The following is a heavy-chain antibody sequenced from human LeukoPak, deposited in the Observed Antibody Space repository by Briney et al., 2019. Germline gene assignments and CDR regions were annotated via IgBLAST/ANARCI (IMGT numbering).Heavy chain of an antibody. Sequence: ASVKVSCKASGYTFTDYYLHWVRQAPGQGPEWMGWINPNSGGTKYAQKFQGRVTMTRDTSISTAYMELSSLRSDDTAVYYCARRGEGYNFAYWGQGTLVTASS. CDR1: GYTFTDYY. V-gene: IGHV1-2*02. CDR3: ARRGEGYNFAY. CDR2: INPNSGGT. D-gene: IGHD5-24*01. J-gene: IGHJ4*02.